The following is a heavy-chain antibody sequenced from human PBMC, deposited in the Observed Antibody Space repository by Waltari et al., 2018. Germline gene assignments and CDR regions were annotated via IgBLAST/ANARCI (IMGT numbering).Heavy chain of an antibody. V-gene: IGHV4-38-2*01. Sequence: QVQLQESGPGLVKPSETLSLTCSVSGYSVSSNYYWGWIRQPPGKGLEWIGRVSTSGSGGSTAYNPSLESRVTMSVDTSKNQFSLKLSSVTAADTAVYFCTRSRLGYSSHDYWGQGTLVTVSS. CDR1: GYSVSSNYY. CDR3: TRSRLGYSSHDY. D-gene: IGHD5-18*01. J-gene: IGHJ4*02. CDR2: VSTSGSGGST.